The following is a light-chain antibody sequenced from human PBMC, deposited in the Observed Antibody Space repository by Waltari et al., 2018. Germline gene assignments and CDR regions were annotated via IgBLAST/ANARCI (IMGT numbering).Light chain of an antibody. CDR2: DVT. J-gene: IGLJ1*01. CDR1: SSYVGGYNY. V-gene: IGLV2-14*01. CDR3: ISYTSSGTYV. Sequence: QSALTQPASVSVSPGQSIAFSCTGTSSYVGGYNYVSWYHQHPGKAPKLIIYDVTKWPSGISNRFSGSKSGYTASLTISGLQAEDEADYYCISYTSSGTYVFGTGTKVTVL.